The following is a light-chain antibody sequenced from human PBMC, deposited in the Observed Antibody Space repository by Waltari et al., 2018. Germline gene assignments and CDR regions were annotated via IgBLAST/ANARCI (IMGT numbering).Light chain of an antibody. J-gene: IGLJ2*01. CDR2: GNS. V-gene: IGLV1-40*01. CDR1: SSNIGAGYD. CDR3: QSYDSSLGGSV. Sequence: QSVLTQPPSVSGAPGQRVTISCTGSSSNIGAGYDVNWYQQLPGKVPKLLIYGNSNRPSGVPDRISGSKSCPAASLAITGLQAEDEADYYGQSYDSSLGGSVVGGGTKLTV.